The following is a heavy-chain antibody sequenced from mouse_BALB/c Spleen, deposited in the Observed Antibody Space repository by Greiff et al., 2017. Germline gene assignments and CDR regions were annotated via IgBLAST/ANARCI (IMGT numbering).Heavy chain of an antibody. V-gene: IGHV5-17*02. J-gene: IGHJ4*01. CDR1: GFTFSSFG. D-gene: IGHD4-1*01. CDR2: ISSGSSTI. Sequence: DVKLVESGGGLVQPGGSRKLSCAASGFTFSSFGMHWVRQAPEKGLEWVAYISSGSSTIYYADTVKGRFTISRDNPKNTLFLQMTSLRSEDTAMYYCARIWDVEAMDYWGQGTSVTVSS. CDR3: ARIWDVEAMDY.